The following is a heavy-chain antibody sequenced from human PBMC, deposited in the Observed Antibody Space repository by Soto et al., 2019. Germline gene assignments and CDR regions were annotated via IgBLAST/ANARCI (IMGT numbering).Heavy chain of an antibody. D-gene: IGHD3-10*01. CDR2: ISGSGGST. CDR3: AKESPSYYGSGSYCPDY. CDR1: GFTFSSYA. J-gene: IGHJ4*02. V-gene: IGHV3-23*01. Sequence: GGSLRLSCAASGFTFSSYAMSWVRQAPGKGLEWVSAISGSGGSTYYADSVKGRFTISRDNSKNTLYLQMNSLRAEDTVVYYCAKESPSYYGSGSYCPDYWGQGTLVTVSS.